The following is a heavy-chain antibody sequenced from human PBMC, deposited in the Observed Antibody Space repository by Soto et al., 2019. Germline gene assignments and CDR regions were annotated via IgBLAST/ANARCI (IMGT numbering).Heavy chain of an antibody. Sequence: QLQLQESGPGLVKPSETLSLTCTVSGGSISSSSYYWGWIRQPPGKGLEGIGSIYYSGSTYYNPSLKSRVTISVDTSKNQFSLKLSSVAAADTAVYYCASDSGSYSRDYWGQGTLVTVSS. CDR2: IYYSGST. V-gene: IGHV4-39*01. CDR3: ASDSGSYSRDY. J-gene: IGHJ4*02. CDR1: GGSISSSSYY. D-gene: IGHD1-26*01.